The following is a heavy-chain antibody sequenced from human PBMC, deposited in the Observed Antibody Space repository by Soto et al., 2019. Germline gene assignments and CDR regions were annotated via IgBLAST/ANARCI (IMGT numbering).Heavy chain of an antibody. CDR1: GFTFTSYA. CDR3: ARPAGPFDY. CDR2: VSFDGRNK. J-gene: IGHJ4*02. V-gene: IGHV3-30*04. Sequence: PGGSLRLSCAASGFTFTSYALHWVRQAPGKGLEWVAVVSFDGRNKYYADSVKGRFTISRDNSKNTVFLQLTSLRTEDTAVYYCARPAGPFDYWGQGTRVTVSS.